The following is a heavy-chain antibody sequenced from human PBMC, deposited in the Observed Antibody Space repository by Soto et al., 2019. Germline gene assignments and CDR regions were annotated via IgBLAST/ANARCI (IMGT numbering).Heavy chain of an antibody. CDR3: AAGYSSGSDAYDI. Sequence: GGSLRLSCAASGFTFSSYAMHWVRQAPGKGLEWVAVISYDGSNKYYADSVKGRFTISRDNSKNTLYLQMNSLRAEDTAVYYCAAGYSSGSDAYDIWGQGTMVTVSS. CDR2: ISYDGSNK. J-gene: IGHJ3*02. D-gene: IGHD6-19*01. CDR1: GFTFSSYA. V-gene: IGHV3-30-3*01.